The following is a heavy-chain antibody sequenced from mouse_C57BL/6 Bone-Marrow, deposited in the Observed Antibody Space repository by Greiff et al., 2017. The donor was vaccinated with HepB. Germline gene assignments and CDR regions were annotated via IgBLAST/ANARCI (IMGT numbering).Heavy chain of an antibody. D-gene: IGHD1-1*01. Sequence: EVKLVESGGGLVQPGGSMKLSCVASGFTFSNYWMNWVRQSPEKGLEWVAQIRLKSDNYATHYAESVKGRFTISRDDSKSSVYLQMNNLRAEDTGIYYCSLEDYGSSAYWGQGTLVTVSA. CDR1: GFTFSNYW. CDR2: IRLKSDNYAT. J-gene: IGHJ3*01. CDR3: SLEDYGSSAY. V-gene: IGHV6-3*01.